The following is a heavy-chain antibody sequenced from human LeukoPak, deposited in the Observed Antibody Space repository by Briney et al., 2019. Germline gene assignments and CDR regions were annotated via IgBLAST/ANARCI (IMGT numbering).Heavy chain of an antibody. V-gene: IGHV3-21*01. Sequence: GGSLRLSCAASGFIFNSYIMNWVRQAPGKGLEWVSSISSSSTYKHYADSVKGRFTISRDNAKNSLYLQMNSLRAEDTAVYYCARVIMGDDAFDIWGQGTMVTVSS. CDR2: ISSSSTYK. CDR1: GFIFNSYI. J-gene: IGHJ3*02. D-gene: IGHD1-26*01. CDR3: ARVIMGDDAFDI.